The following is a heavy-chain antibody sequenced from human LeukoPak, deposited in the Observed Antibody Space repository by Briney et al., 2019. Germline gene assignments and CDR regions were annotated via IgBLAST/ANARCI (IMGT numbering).Heavy chain of an antibody. J-gene: IGHJ5*02. Sequence: GASVKVSCKASGYTFTSYGISWVRQAPGQGLEWMGWISAYNGNTNYAQKLQGRVTMTADTSTSTAYMELRSLRSDDTAVYYCARAEQDSSSIWFDPWGQGTLVTVSS. CDR1: GYTFTSYG. CDR2: ISAYNGNT. D-gene: IGHD6-6*01. CDR3: ARAEQDSSSIWFDP. V-gene: IGHV1-18*01.